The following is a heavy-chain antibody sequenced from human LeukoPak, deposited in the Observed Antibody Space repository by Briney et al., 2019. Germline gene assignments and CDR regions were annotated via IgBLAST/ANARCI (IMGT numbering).Heavy chain of an antibody. CDR3: ARDDNYGIFVNVDY. J-gene: IGHJ4*02. Sequence: ASVKVSCKASGYTFTSYDINWVRQAPGQGPEWMGWISTSTGDTKYTQKFQGRVTLTTDTSTSTAHMELSSLRSDDTAVYYCARDDNYGIFVNVDYWGQGTLVTVSS. CDR1: GYTFTSYD. CDR2: ISTSTGDT. D-gene: IGHD4-11*01. V-gene: IGHV1-18*01.